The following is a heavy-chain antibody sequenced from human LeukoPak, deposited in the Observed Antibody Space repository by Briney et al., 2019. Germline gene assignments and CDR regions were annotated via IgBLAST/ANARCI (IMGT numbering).Heavy chain of an antibody. V-gene: IGHV1-24*01. J-gene: IGHJ4*02. CDR3: ATTPYYGSGSYTVGY. Sequence: ASVRVSCKVSGYTLTELSMHWVRQAPGKGLEWMGGFDPEDGETIYAQKFQGRVTMTEDTSTDTAYMELSSLRSEDTAVYYCATTPYYGSGSYTVGYWGQGTLVTVSS. CDR1: GYTLTELS. D-gene: IGHD3-10*01. CDR2: FDPEDGET.